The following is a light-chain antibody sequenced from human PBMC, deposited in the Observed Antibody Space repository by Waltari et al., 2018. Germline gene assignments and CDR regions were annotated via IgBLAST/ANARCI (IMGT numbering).Light chain of an antibody. J-gene: IGLJ2*01. CDR1: RLSTSS. V-gene: IGLV3-19*01. CDR3: SSRNGRASQVV. CDR2: GKE. Sequence: SSGLTQDPAVSVALVQTIRIPCRGARLSTSSASRYPVKTGQAPVLVMFGKEKRPSGVPDRISGESSETTSSLIITGAQAEDEADYYCSSRNGRASQVVFAGGTKVTVL.